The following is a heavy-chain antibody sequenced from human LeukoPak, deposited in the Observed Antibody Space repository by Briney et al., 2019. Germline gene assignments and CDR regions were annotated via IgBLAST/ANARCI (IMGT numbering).Heavy chain of an antibody. V-gene: IGHV3-23*01. D-gene: IGHD1-26*01. CDR1: GFTFTSYA. CDR3: AKDHRTGSLWYFDY. Sequence: PGGSLRPSCAASGFTFTSYAMSWVRQAPGKGLEWVSAISGSGGSPYYADSVKGRFTISRDNSKNTLYLQMNSLRAEDTAVYYCAKDHRTGSLWYFDYWGQGTLVTVSS. J-gene: IGHJ4*02. CDR2: ISGSGGSP.